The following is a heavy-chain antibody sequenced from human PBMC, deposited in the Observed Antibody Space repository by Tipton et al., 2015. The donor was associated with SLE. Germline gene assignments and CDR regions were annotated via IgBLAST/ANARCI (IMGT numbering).Heavy chain of an antibody. Sequence: TLSLTCTVSGGSISSYYWSWIRQPPGKGLEWIGYIYYSGSTNYNPSLKSRVTISVDTSKNQFSLKLSSVTAADTAVYYCARDLPSYGAFDIWGQGTMVTASS. CDR1: GGSISSYY. CDR2: IYYSGST. J-gene: IGHJ3*02. D-gene: IGHD3-16*01. V-gene: IGHV4-59*01. CDR3: ARDLPSYGAFDI.